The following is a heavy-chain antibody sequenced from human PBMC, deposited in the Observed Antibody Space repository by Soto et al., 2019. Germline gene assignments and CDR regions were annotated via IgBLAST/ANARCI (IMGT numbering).Heavy chain of an antibody. CDR1: GYTFTGYY. J-gene: IGHJ5*01. V-gene: IGHV1-2*04. CDR3: ASGNQLNGFHS. Sequence: SVKVSCKASGYTFTGYYMHWVRQAPGQGLEWMGWINPNSGGTNYAQKLQGWVTMTRDTSISTAYMELSRLRSDDPAAYYCASGNQLNGFHSCGRRTLDIGSS. D-gene: IGHD5-18*01. CDR2: INPNSGGT.